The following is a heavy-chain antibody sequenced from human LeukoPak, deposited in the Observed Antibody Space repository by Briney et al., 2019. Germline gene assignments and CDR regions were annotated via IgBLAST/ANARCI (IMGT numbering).Heavy chain of an antibody. V-gene: IGHV4-59*08. CDR2: IYYSGNT. Sequence: SETLSLTCTVSDGSISGYYWTWIRQPPGKGLEWIGYIYYSGNTNYNPSLKSRVTVSVDTSKNQFSLTLRSVTAADTAMYYCARLSKQLTAGNPFDIWGQGTMVTVSS. J-gene: IGHJ3*02. CDR1: DGSISGYY. CDR3: ARLSKQLTAGNPFDI. D-gene: IGHD6-13*01.